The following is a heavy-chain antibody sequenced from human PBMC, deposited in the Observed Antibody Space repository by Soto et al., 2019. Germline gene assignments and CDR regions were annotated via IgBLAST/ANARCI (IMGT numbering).Heavy chain of an antibody. J-gene: IGHJ5*02. CDR3: ARSLRFLEWLPTSTNWFDP. CDR2: IFSNDEK. CDR1: GFSLSNARMG. V-gene: IGHV2-26*01. Sequence: SGPTLVNPTETLTLTCTVSGFSLSNARMGVSWIRQPPGKALEWLAHIFSNDEKSYSTSLKSRLTISKDTSESQVVLTMTNMDPVDTATYYCARSLRFLEWLPTSTNWFDPWGQGTLVTVSS. D-gene: IGHD3-3*01.